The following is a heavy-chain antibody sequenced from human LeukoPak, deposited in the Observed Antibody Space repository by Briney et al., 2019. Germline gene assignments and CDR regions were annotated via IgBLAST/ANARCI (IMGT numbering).Heavy chain of an antibody. J-gene: IGHJ4*02. CDR2: IYYSGST. D-gene: IGHD6-13*01. CDR1: GGSISSGGYY. CDR3: ARPYSSSWYALPFY. Sequence: SETLSLTCTVSGGSISSGGYYWSWIRQHPGKGLEWIGYIYYSGSTYYNPSLKSRVTISVDTSKNQFSLKLSSVTAADTAVYYCARPYSSSWYALPFYWGQGTLVTVSS. V-gene: IGHV4-31*03.